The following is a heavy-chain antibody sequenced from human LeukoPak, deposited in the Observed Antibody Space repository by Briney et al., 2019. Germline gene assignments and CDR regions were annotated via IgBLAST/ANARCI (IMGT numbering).Heavy chain of an antibody. CDR2: ISYDGSNK. CDR1: GFTFSRYG. CDR3: TKGRYTSGGFDY. J-gene: IGHJ4*02. Sequence: PGGSLRLSCAASGFTFSRYGMHWVRQAPGKGLEWVAVISYDGSNKYYADSVKGRFTISRDNSKNTLYLQMNSLKTEDTAVYYCTKGRYTSGGFDYWGQGTLVTVSS. D-gene: IGHD6-19*01. V-gene: IGHV3-30*18.